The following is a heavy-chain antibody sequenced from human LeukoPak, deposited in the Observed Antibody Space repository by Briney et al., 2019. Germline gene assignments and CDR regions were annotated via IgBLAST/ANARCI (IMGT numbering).Heavy chain of an antibody. D-gene: IGHD6-6*01. Sequence: SXXLSLTCAVYGGSFSGYYWSWIRQPPGKGLEWIGEINHSGSTNYNPSLKSRVTISVETSKKQFSLKLSSVTAADTAVYYCARGLRSIAAYPYWGQGTLVTVSS. CDR1: GGSFSGYY. CDR3: ARGLRSIAAYPY. J-gene: IGHJ4*02. V-gene: IGHV4-34*01. CDR2: INHSGST.